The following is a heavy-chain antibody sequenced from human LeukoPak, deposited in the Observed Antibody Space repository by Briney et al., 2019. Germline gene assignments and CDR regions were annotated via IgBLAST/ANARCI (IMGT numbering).Heavy chain of an antibody. CDR1: GFTFSSYW. J-gene: IGHJ4*02. CDR3: ARVGIVGATTGFDY. D-gene: IGHD1-26*01. CDR2: INSDGSST. Sequence: GGSLRLSCAASGFTFSSYWMHWVRQAPGKGLVWVSRINSDGSSTSYADSVKGRFTISRDNAKNSLYLQMNSLRADDTAVYYCARVGIVGATTGFDYWGQGTLVTVSS. V-gene: IGHV3-74*01.